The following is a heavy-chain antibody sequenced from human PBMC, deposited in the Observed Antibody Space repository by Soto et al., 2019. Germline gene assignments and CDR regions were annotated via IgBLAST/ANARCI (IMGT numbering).Heavy chain of an antibody. Sequence: QVQLVESGGGVVQPGRSLRLSCAASGFTFSSYGMHWVRQAPGKGLEWVAVISYDGSNKYYADSVKGRFTISRDNSKNTLYMKMNSLRAEDTAVYYCAKAKYSGSYQYFDYWGQGTLVTVSS. D-gene: IGHD1-26*01. CDR3: AKAKYSGSYQYFDY. CDR1: GFTFSSYG. J-gene: IGHJ4*02. CDR2: ISYDGSNK. V-gene: IGHV3-30*18.